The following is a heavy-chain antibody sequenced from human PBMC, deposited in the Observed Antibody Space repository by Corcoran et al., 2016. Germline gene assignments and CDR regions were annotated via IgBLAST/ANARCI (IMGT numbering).Heavy chain of an antibody. Sequence: QVQLQQWGAGLLKPSETLSLTCADYGGSFSGYYWSWIRQPPGKGLEWIGEINHSGSTNYNPSLKSRVTISVDTSKNQFSLKLSSVTAADTAVYYCARGSSAILDYWGQGTLVTVSS. V-gene: IGHV4-34*01. CDR2: INHSGST. CDR1: GGSFSGYY. D-gene: IGHD2-2*02. CDR3: ARGSSAILDY. J-gene: IGHJ4*02.